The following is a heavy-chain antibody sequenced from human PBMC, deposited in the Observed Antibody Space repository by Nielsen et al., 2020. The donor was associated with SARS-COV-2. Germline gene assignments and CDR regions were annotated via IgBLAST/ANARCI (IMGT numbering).Heavy chain of an antibody. CDR1: GFIFSSYA. Sequence: GESLKISCAASGFIFSSYAMSWVRQAPGKGLEWVSCISSPSNYVHYADSVQGRFTISKDYLQINDLRAEDTAVYYCVRDRGSGWSRGRNYNYFGMDVWGQGTTVTVSS. J-gene: IGHJ6*02. D-gene: IGHD6-19*01. CDR2: ISSPSNYV. V-gene: IGHV3-21*01. CDR3: VRDRGSGWSRGRNYNYFGMDV.